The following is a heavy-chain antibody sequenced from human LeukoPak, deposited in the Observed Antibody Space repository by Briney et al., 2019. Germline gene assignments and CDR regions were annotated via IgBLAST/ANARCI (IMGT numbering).Heavy chain of an antibody. CDR2: ITNSGSTI. Sequence: GGSLSLSCAASGFTFSNYEMNWVRQAPGKGLEWVSYITNSGSTIYYADSVKGRFAISRDNAKNSLYLQMNSLRAEDTAVYYCARAFDIWGQGTMVTVSS. V-gene: IGHV3-48*03. CDR3: ARAFDI. CDR1: GFTFSNYE. J-gene: IGHJ3*02.